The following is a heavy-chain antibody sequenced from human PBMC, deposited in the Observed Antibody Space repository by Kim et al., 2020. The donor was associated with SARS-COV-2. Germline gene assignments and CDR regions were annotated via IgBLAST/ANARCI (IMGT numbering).Heavy chain of an antibody. CDR2: T. Sequence: TEYPASVKGRFTISRDDSKSIAYLQMNSLKTEDTAVYYCTRDDFWSGYLRFWGQGTLVTVSS. CDR3: TRDDFWSGYLRF. J-gene: IGHJ4*02. V-gene: IGHV3-49*02. D-gene: IGHD3-3*01.